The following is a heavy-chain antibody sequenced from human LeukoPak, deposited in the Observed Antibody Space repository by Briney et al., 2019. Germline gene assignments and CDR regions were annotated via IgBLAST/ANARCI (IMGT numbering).Heavy chain of an antibody. V-gene: IGHV4-31*03. CDR2: IYYSGSA. J-gene: IGHJ4*02. CDR3: ARVNYGSATKEDY. Sequence: SETLSLTCTVSGVSISSGGYYWSWFRQHPGKGLEWIGYIYYSGSAYYNPSLKSRVTISVDTSENQFSLKLSSVTAADTAVYYCARVNYGSATKEDYWGQGTLVTVSS. CDR1: GVSISSGGYY. D-gene: IGHD3-10*01.